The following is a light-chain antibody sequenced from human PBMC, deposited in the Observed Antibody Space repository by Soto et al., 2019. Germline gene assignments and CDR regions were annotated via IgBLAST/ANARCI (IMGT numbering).Light chain of an antibody. CDR3: LQYYSYPWT. Sequence: DIQVTQSPSSLSASVGDRVTITCRASQGITHDLGWYQQKPGKAPKRLIYDASNLQSGVPSRFSGSGSGTDFTVTISSLQPEDFATYYCLQYYSYPWTFGQGTKVEIK. CDR2: DAS. CDR1: QGITHD. J-gene: IGKJ1*01. V-gene: IGKV1-17*01.